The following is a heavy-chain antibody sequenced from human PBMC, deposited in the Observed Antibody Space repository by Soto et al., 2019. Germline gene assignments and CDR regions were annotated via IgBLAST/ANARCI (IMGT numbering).Heavy chain of an antibody. CDR2: INPSRATT. J-gene: IGHJ5*02. CDR3: VGGADLEGRYIWFDP. Sequence: QVQLVQYGAEVKKPGASVKVSCKSFGDTFSSQYIHWVRQAPGQGLEWVGLINPSRATTTISQKFQGRVTLTSDTSTKTVYMELSSLRSDDTAIYFCVGGADLEGRYIWFDPWGQGTLVTVSS. D-gene: IGHD3-3*01. V-gene: IGHV1-46*01. CDR1: GDTFSSQY.